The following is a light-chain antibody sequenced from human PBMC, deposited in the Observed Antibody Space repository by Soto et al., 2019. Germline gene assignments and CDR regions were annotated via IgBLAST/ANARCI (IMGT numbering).Light chain of an antibody. J-gene: IGKJ1*01. V-gene: IGKV3-20*01. Sequence: EIVMTQSPATLSLSPLESATLSCIASQSVSSNLAWHQQKPGQAPRLLIYGASSRATGIPDRFSGSGSGTDFTLTISRLEPEDFAVYYCQQYGSSLSWTFGQGTKVDIK. CDR2: GAS. CDR1: QSVSSN. CDR3: QQYGSSLSWT.